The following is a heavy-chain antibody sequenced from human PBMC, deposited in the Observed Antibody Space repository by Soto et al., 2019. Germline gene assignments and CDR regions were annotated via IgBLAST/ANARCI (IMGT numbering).Heavy chain of an antibody. V-gene: IGHV3-7*01. J-gene: IGHJ6*03. CDR1: GFTFSSYW. Sequence: EVQLVESGGGLVQPGGSLSLSCAASGFTFSSYWMSWVRQAPGKGLEWVANIKQDGSEKYYVDSVKGRFTISRDNAKNSLYLQMNSLRAEDTAVYYCARDRRCSSTSCYYYYYMDVWGKGTTVTVSS. D-gene: IGHD2-2*01. CDR3: ARDRRCSSTSCYYYYYMDV. CDR2: IKQDGSEK.